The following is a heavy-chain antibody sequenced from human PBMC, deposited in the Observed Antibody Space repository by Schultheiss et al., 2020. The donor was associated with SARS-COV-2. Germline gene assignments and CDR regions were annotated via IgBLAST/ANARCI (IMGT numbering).Heavy chain of an antibody. V-gene: IGHV3-15*01. D-gene: IGHD6-6*01. J-gene: IGHJ4*02. CDR3: ARDRESSSAHDY. Sequence: GGSLRLSCAASGFTVRSNYMSWVRQAPGKGLEWVGRIKSKTDGGTTDYAAPVKGRFTISRDDSKNTLYLQMNSLRAEDTAVYYCARDRESSSAHDYWGQGTLVTVSS. CDR1: GFTVRSNY. CDR2: IKSKTDGGTT.